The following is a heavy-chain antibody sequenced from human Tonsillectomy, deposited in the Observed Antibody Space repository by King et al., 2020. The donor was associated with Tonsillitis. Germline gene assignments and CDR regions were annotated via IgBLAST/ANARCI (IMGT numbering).Heavy chain of an antibody. J-gene: IGHJ4*02. V-gene: IGHV3-11*01. CDR2: ISGSGNTK. CDR1: GFTFSDYY. CDR3: ARRDYNDSSGYRGLYYFDS. D-gene: IGHD3-22*01. Sequence: VQLVESGGGLVKSGGSLRLSCAASGFTFSDYYMSWIRQAPGKGLEWVSYISGSGNTKYYADSLKGRFTISRDNAKKSLYLQMNSLRAEETAVYYCARRDYNDSSGYRGLYYFDSWGQGSLVTVSS.